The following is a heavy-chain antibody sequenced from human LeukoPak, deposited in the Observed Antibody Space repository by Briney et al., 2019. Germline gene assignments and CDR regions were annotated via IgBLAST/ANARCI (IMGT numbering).Heavy chain of an antibody. CDR1: GGPFSGYY. J-gene: IGHJ4*02. CDR3: AGQRGHTVAAFDY. D-gene: IGHD4-23*01. Sequence: PSETLSLTCAVSGGPFSGYYWTWIRQPPGKGLEWIGDVSHGGSTNYNPSLKSRVTISVDTSKSQFSLRLKDVTAADMAVYFCAGQRGHTVAAFDYWGQGILVSVSS. CDR2: VSHGGST. V-gene: IGHV4-34*01.